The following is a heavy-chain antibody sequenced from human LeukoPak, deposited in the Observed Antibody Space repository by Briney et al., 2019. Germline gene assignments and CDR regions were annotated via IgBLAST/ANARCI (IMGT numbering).Heavy chain of an antibody. CDR1: GFTFSSYS. Sequence: GGSLRLSCAASGFTFSSYSINWVRQAPGKGLEWVSSISSSSSYIYYADSVKGRFTISRDNAKNSLYLQMNSLRAEDTAVYYCAKEEAAAGSGIDYWGQGTLVTVSS. CDR3: AKEEAAAGSGIDY. J-gene: IGHJ4*02. CDR2: ISSSSSYI. D-gene: IGHD6-13*01. V-gene: IGHV3-21*01.